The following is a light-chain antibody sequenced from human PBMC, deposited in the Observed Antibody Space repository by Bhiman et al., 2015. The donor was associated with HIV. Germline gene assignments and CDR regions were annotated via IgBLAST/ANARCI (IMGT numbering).Light chain of an antibody. Sequence: QSALTQPPSASGSPGQSVTISCTGTSSDVGGYNYVSWYQQHPGQAPKLMIYEVSKRPXGVPDRFSGSKSGNTASLTVSGLQAEDEADYYCSSYAGSNNYVVFGGGTKLTVL. CDR3: SSYAGSNNYVV. J-gene: IGLJ2*01. V-gene: IGLV2-8*01. CDR2: EVS. CDR1: SSDVGGYNY.